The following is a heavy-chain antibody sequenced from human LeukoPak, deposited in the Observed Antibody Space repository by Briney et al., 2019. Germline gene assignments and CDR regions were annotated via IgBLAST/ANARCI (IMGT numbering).Heavy chain of an antibody. Sequence: GRSLRLSCAASGFTFGDYAMHWVRQPPGKGLEWVSGISWNSGSIGYADSVKGRFTISRDNAKNSLYLQMNSLRAEDMALYYCTKALTDSSSSYFDNWGQGTLVTVSS. CDR3: TKALTDSSSSYFDN. CDR2: ISWNSGSI. D-gene: IGHD6-6*01. V-gene: IGHV3-9*03. CDR1: GFTFGDYA. J-gene: IGHJ4*02.